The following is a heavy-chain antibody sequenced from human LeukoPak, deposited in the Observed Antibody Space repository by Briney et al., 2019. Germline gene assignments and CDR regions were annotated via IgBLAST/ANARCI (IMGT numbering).Heavy chain of an antibody. D-gene: IGHD2-15*01. CDR1: GFTFGGYT. CDR3: ARDAGIVAFDI. J-gene: IGHJ3*02. Sequence: PGGSLRLSCVASGFTFGGYTINWVRLAPGKGLEWVYSISSSLNIYFAESVKGRFTISRGNARNLVSLQLYSLRVVDTAVYYCARDAGIVAFDIWGQGTVVTVSS. V-gene: IGHV3-21*01. CDR2: ISSSLNI.